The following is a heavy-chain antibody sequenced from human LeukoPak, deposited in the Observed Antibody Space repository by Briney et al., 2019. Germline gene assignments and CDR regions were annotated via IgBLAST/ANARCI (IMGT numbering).Heavy chain of an antibody. CDR3: ARDSDYYGSGN. J-gene: IGHJ4*02. D-gene: IGHD3-10*01. CDR2: IIPILGIA. Sequence: SVKVSCKASGGTFSSYAISWVRQAPGQGLEWMGRIIPILGIANYAQKFQGRVTITADKSTSTAYMELSSLRSEDTAVYYCARDSDYYGSGNWGQGTLVTVSS. V-gene: IGHV1-69*04. CDR1: GGTFSSYA.